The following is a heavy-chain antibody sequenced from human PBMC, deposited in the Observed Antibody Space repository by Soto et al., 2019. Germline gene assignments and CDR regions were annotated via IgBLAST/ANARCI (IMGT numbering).Heavy chain of an antibody. CDR2: IFYLGSS. CDR1: GDSIISSDFY. Sequence: PSETLSLTCTVSGDSIISSDFYWGGVRQPPGKGLEWIGSIFYLGSSYYNPSLKSRVTMSVDTSKNQFSLRLRSVTAADTDLYFCARHSLALRKNNWFDPWGQGIMVTVSS. J-gene: IGHJ5*02. D-gene: IGHD3-3*02. V-gene: IGHV4-39*01. CDR3: ARHSLALRKNNWFDP.